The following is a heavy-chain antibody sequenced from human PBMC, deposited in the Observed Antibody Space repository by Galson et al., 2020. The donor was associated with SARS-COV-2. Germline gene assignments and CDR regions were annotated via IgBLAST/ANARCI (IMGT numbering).Heavy chain of an antibody. Sequence: GGSLRHSCAACGFTYSRSEVHGLRQLPGEGLEWLAVIPHDGSYKYYAASVKGRFSITRDNSKNTLYLEMNDLRTQDRAVYFWARPGPTLYIYFDAWGQGTLVTVSS. CDR1: GFTYSRSE. V-gene: IGHV3-30*04. J-gene: IGHJ5*02. CDR3: ARPGPTLYIYFDA. CDR2: IPHDGSYK. D-gene: IGHD2-8*01.